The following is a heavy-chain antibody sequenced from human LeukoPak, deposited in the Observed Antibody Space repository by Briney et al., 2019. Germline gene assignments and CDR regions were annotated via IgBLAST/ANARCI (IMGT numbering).Heavy chain of an antibody. CDR3: ARGGGYCSGGSCYDYYYYYYMDV. CDR1: GGSIGSYY. Sequence: PSETLSLTCTVSGGSIGSYYWSWIRQPPGKGLERIGYIYYSGSTNYNPSLKSRGTISVDTSKNQFSLKLSSVTAADTAVYYCARGGGYCSGGSCYDYYYYYYMDVWGKGTKVTVSS. V-gene: IGHV4-59*01. CDR2: IYYSGST. D-gene: IGHD2-15*01. J-gene: IGHJ6*03.